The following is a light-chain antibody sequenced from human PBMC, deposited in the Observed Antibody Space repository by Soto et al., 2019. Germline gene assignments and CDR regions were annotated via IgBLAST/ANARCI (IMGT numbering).Light chain of an antibody. J-gene: IGKJ2*01. V-gene: IGKV3-15*01. CDR1: QSISTE. Sequence: EIVMTQSPATLSVSPGERATLSCRASQSISTELAWYQQKPGQPPRLLIYSASTRATGVPARFTGSGSGSEFPLTISVLQSEYFAVYYCQQGHNSPLTFGQGTRLEI. CDR3: QQGHNSPLT. CDR2: SAS.